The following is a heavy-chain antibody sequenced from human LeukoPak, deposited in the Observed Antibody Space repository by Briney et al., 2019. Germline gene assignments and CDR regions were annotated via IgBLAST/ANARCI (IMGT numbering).Heavy chain of an antibody. D-gene: IGHD2-8*01. V-gene: IGHV3-21*04. CDR2: ISSSSSYI. J-gene: IGHJ5*02. Sequence: ETLSLACTVSGGSISSSSYYWGWVRQAPGKGLEWVSSISSSSSYIYYADSVKGRFTISRDNSKNTLYLQMNSLRAEDTAVYYCAKDRGGYSSVLLYSDPWGQGTLVTVSS. CDR3: AKDRGGYSSVLLYSDP. CDR1: GGSISSSSYY.